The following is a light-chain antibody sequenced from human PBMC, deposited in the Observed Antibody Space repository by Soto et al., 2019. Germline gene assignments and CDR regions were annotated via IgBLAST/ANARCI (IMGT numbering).Light chain of an antibody. V-gene: IGKV1-5*03. CDR3: QHYNSYSEA. Sequence: DIQMAQSPPTLSASVGDRVTIPCRGSQTISSWLAWYQQKPGKAPKLLIYKASTLKSGVPSRFSGSGSGTEFTLTISSLQPDDFATYYCQHYNSYSEAFGQGTKVDIK. CDR1: QTISSW. J-gene: IGKJ1*01. CDR2: KAS.